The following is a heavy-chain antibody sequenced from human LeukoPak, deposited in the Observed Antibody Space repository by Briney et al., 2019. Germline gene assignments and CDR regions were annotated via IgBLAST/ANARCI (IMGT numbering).Heavy chain of an antibody. J-gene: IGHJ4*02. V-gene: IGHV3-30-3*01. Sequence: GGSLRLSCAASGFTFSSYAMHWVRQAPGKGLEWVAVISYDGSNKYYADSVKGRFTISRDNSKNTLYLQMNSLRAEDTAVYYCARDRSTVMTFDYWGQGTLVTVSS. CDR3: ARDRSTVMTFDY. D-gene: IGHD4-11*01. CDR1: GFTFSSYA. CDR2: ISYDGSNK.